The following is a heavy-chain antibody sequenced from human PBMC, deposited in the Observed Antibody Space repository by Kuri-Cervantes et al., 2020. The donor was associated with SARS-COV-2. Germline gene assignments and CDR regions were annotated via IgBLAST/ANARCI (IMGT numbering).Heavy chain of an antibody. D-gene: IGHD3-22*01. CDR1: GGSISSYY. Sequence: GSLRLSCTVSGGSISSYYWSWIRQPPGKGLEWIGYIYYSGSTNYNPSLKSRVTISVDTSKNQFSLKLSSVTAADTAVYYCARVPPPYYYDSSGYPRKYYYYYMDVWAKGPRSPSP. CDR2: IYYSGST. CDR3: ARVPPPYYYDSSGYPRKYYYYYMDV. J-gene: IGHJ6*03. V-gene: IGHV4-59*01.